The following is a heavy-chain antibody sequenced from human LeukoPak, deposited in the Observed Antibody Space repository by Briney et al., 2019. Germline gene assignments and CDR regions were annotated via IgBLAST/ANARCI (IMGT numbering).Heavy chain of an antibody. CDR2: IYYSGST. CDR3: ARSSPMILVVTHYFDY. Sequence: SETLSLTCTASGGSISSSSYYWGWIRQPPGKGMEWIGSIYYSGSTYYNPSLKSRVTISVDTSTNQFSLKLSSVTAADTAVYYCARSSPMILVVTHYFDYWGQGTLVTVSS. D-gene: IGHD3-22*01. CDR1: GGSISSSSYY. J-gene: IGHJ4*02. V-gene: IGHV4-39*01.